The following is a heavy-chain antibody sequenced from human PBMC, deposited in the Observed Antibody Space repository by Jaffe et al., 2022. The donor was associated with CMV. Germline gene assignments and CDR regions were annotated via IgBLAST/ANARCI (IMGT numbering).Heavy chain of an antibody. CDR1: GFTFDDYA. CDR3: AKDMRAGGNFFFDY. D-gene: IGHD1-26*01. J-gene: IGHJ4*02. CDR2: ISFNSGSI. Sequence: EVQLVESGGGLVQPGRSLRLSCAASGFTFDDYAMHWVRQAPGKGLEWVSGISFNSGSIGYADAVKGRFTISRDNAKKSLYLQMNSLSVEDTAFYYCAKDMRAGGNFFFDYWGQGILVTVSS. V-gene: IGHV3-9*01.